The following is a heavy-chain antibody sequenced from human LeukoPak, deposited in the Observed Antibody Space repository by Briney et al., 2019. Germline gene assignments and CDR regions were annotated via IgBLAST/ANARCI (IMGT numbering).Heavy chain of an antibody. CDR1: GGTFSSYA. Sequence: ASVKVSCKASGGTFSSYAISWVRQAPGQGLEWMGGIIPIFGTANYAQKFQGRVTITADESTSTAYMELSSLRSEDTAVYYCLRPERAGIRYFDWLLFPFDYWGQGTLVTVSS. CDR2: IIPIFGTA. V-gene: IGHV1-69*01. D-gene: IGHD3-9*01. CDR3: LRPERAGIRYFDWLLFPFDY. J-gene: IGHJ4*02.